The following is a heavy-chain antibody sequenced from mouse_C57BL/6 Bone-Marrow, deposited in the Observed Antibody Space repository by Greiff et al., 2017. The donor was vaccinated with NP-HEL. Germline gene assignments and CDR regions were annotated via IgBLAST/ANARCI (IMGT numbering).Heavy chain of an antibody. J-gene: IGHJ3*01. CDR1: GYAFTNYL. CDR2: INPGSGGT. D-gene: IGHD2-4*01. V-gene: IGHV1-54*01. Sequence: VQGVESGAELVRPGTSVKVSCKASGYAFTNYLIEWVKQRPGQGLEWIGVINPGSGGTNYNEKFKGKATLTADKSSSTAYMQLSSLTSEDSAVYFCARGGIYYDYAWFAYWGQGTRVTVSA. CDR3: ARGGIYYDYAWFAY.